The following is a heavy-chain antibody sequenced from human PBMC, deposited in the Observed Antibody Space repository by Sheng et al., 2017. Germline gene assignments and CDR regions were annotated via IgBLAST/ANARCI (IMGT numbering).Heavy chain of an antibody. CDR3: ARVGGEWNGYGDS. CDR2: ISAYTGNT. V-gene: IGHV1-18*01. J-gene: IGHJ4*02. Sequence: QVHLVQSGAELKKPGASVKVSCKASGYTFSNYGISWVRQAPGQGLQWMGWISAYTGNTNYVREFQGRVTMTTDTSTNTAYMELRSLTSNDTAVYFCARVGGEWNGYGDSWGQGTLVIVSS. D-gene: IGHD5-12*01. CDR1: GYTFSNYG.